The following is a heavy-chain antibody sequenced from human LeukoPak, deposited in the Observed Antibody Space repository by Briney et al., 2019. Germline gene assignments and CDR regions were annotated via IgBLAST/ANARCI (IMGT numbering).Heavy chain of an antibody. D-gene: IGHD3-9*01. J-gene: IGHJ6*02. CDR2: MRDDGSEE. Sequence: GGSLRLSCAASGFTFRRHWMSWVHQAPGKGLEWVANMRDDGSEEFYVNSVKGRFTISRDNAKNSLYLQMDSLRVEDTAVYYCTRDLMDYDVSTGLHHYYMDVWGQGTTVTVSS. V-gene: IGHV3-7*01. CDR1: GFTFRRHW. CDR3: TRDLMDYDVSTGLHHYYMDV.